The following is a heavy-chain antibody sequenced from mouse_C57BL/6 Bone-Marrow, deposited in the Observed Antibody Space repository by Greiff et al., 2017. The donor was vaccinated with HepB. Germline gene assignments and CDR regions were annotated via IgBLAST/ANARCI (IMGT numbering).Heavy chain of an antibody. D-gene: IGHD2-1*01. Sequence: LQQSGPGILQPSQTLSLTCSFSGFSLSTFGMGVGWMRQPSGKGLEWLAHIWWDDDKYYNPALKSRLTISKDTSKNQVFLKIANVCTADTATYYCARMSLYSWFAYWGQGTLVTVSA. CDR2: IWWDDDK. CDR1: GFSLSTFGMG. CDR3: ARMSLYSWFAY. J-gene: IGHJ3*01. V-gene: IGHV8-8*01.